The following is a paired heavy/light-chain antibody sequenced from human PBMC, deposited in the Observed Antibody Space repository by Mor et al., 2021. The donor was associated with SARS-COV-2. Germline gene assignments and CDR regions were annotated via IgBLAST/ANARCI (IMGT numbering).Heavy chain of an antibody. CDR3: ATGHVNSNWFFDL. J-gene: IGHJ2*01. CDR2: IDGDGT. Sequence: EVQLLESGGGLAQPGGSLRLSCAASGINLGVYGMTWVRQAPGKGLGWVSYIDGDGTKYAESVKGRFTISRDISKSTLYLQMNSLRAEDTAVYFCATGHVNSNWFFDLWGRGTLVTVSS. CDR1: GINLGVYG. D-gene: IGHD4-4*01. V-gene: IGHV3-23*01.
Light chain of an antibody. CDR2: GVS. J-gene: IGKJ1*01. Sequence: EMVMTQSPATLSVSPGERATLSCRASQSVSDKLAWYQQKPGQAPILLIYGVSTRASGIPARFGGSGSGTEFTLTISSLQPEDSAVYYCQQYNNWPRTFGQGTKVEIK. V-gene: IGKV3-15*01. CDR1: QSVSDK. CDR3: QQYNNWPRT.